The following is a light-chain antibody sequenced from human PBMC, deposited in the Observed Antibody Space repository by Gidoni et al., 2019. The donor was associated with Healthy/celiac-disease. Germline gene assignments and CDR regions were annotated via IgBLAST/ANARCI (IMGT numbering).Light chain of an antibody. V-gene: IGKV3-11*01. Sequence: EIVLTQSPATLSLSPGERATLSCRASQSVSSYLAWYQQKPGQAPRLLIYDASNRATGIPARFSGSGSGTDFTLTISSLEPEDFAVYYCQQRSGLFGPGTKVDIK. CDR2: DAS. CDR1: QSVSSY. J-gene: IGKJ3*01. CDR3: QQRSGL.